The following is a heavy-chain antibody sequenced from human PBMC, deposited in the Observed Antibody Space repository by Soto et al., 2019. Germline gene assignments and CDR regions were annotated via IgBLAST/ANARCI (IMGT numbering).Heavy chain of an antibody. V-gene: IGHV3-30*18. CDR3: AKLKRVAPVSYFDH. Sequence: QVQLVESGGGVVQPGRSLRLSCAASGFNFSTYGMDWVRQVPVKGLEWVEVISNDGSNKYYANSVKGRFTISRDNSKNILYLQMNSLRAEDTAVYYCAKLKRVAPVSYFDHWGQGTLVTVSS. CDR1: GFNFSTYG. D-gene: IGHD2-15*01. J-gene: IGHJ4*02. CDR2: ISNDGSNK.